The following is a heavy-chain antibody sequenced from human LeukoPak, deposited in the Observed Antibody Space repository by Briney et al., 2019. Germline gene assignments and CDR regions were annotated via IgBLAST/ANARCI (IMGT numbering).Heavy chain of an antibody. CDR3: ARDLLTYSSSWDY. V-gene: IGHV3-21*01. J-gene: IGHJ4*02. D-gene: IGHD6-13*01. Sequence: GGSLRLSCAASGFTFSSYCMNWVRQAPGKGLEWVSSISSSSSYIYYADSVKGRFTISRDNAKNSLYLQMNSLRAEDTAVYYCARDLLTYSSSWDYWGQGTLVTVSS. CDR1: GFTFSSYC. CDR2: ISSSSSYI.